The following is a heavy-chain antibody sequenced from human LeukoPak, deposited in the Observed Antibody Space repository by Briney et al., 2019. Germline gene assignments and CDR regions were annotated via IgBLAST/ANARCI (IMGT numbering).Heavy chain of an antibody. CDR3: AKDAVLRFLEPDWEFDY. V-gene: IGHV3-23*01. J-gene: IGHJ4*02. Sequence: PGGSLRLSCAASGFTFSSYAMSWVRQAPGKGLEWVSAISGSGGSTYYADSVKGRFTISRDNSKNTLYLQMNSLRAEDTAVYYCAKDAVLRFLEPDWEFDYWGQGTLVTVSS. CDR2: ISGSGGST. CDR1: GFTFSSYA. D-gene: IGHD3-3*01.